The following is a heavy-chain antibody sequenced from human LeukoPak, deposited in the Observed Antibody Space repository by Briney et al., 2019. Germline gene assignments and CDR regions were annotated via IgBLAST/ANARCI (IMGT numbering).Heavy chain of an antibody. CDR1: GGSISSYY. D-gene: IGHD6-19*01. CDR2: IYYSGST. J-gene: IGHJ4*02. CDR3: ARLPRSDIAVAGPIDY. V-gene: IGHV4-59*08. Sequence: SETLSLTCTVSGGSISSYYWSWIRQPPGKGLEWIGYIYYSGSTNYNPSLKSRVTISVDTSKNQFSLKLRSVTAADTAVYYCARLPRSDIAVAGPIDYWGQGTLVTVSS.